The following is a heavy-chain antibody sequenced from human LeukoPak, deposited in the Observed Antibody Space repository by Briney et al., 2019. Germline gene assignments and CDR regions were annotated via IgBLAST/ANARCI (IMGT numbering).Heavy chain of an antibody. Sequence: GASLRLSCAASGFTFSSYAMSSVRQAPGKGLEWVSAISGSGGSTYYADSVKGRFTIYRDNSKNTLYLQMNSLRAEDTAVYYCAKGQHYYYYGMDVWGQGTTVTVSS. J-gene: IGHJ6*02. CDR3: AKGQHYYYYGMDV. V-gene: IGHV3-23*01. CDR2: ISGSGGST. CDR1: GFTFSSYA.